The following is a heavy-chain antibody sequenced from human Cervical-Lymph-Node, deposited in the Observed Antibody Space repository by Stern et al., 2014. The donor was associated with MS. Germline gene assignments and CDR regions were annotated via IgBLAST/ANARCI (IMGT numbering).Heavy chain of an antibody. CDR2: ISHGGSDK. J-gene: IGHJ4*02. Sequence: QVQLVQSGGGVVQPGRSLRLSCVASGFTFSNYAMHWVRQAPGKGLEWVAIISHGGSDKYYADSVKGRFIISRDNSKNTLYLQMNSLRAEDTAVYYCAREHYYDSTVYYPLFDCWGQGTLVTFSS. D-gene: IGHD3-22*01. CDR3: AREHYYDSTVYYPLFDC. CDR1: GFTFSNYA. V-gene: IGHV3-30-3*01.